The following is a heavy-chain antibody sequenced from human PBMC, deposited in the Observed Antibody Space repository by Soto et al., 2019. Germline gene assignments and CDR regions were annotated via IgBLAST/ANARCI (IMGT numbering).Heavy chain of an antibody. CDR1: GGSISSGGYY. CDR3: ATENVDIAIFDY. J-gene: IGHJ4*02. Sequence: PSETLSLTCTVSGGSISSGGYYWRWIRQHPGKGLEWIGYIYYSGSTNYNPSLKSRVTISVDTSKNQFSLKLSSVTAADTAVYYCATENVDIAIFDYWGQGTLVTVSS. D-gene: IGHD5-12*01. CDR2: IYYSGST. V-gene: IGHV4-61*08.